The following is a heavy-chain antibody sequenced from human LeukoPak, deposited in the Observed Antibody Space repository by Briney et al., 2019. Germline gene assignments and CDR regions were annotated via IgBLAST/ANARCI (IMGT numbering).Heavy chain of an antibody. CDR3: ANHGSGTYSYFDY. D-gene: IGHD3-10*01. V-gene: IGHV3-53*01. Sequence: PGGSLRLSCAASGFTVSSNYMSWVRQAPGKGLEWVSVIYSGGSTYYADSVKGRFTISRDNSKNTLYLQMNSLRADDTAVYYCANHGSGTYSYFDYWGQGTLVTVSS. J-gene: IGHJ4*01. CDR2: IYSGGST. CDR1: GFTVSSNY.